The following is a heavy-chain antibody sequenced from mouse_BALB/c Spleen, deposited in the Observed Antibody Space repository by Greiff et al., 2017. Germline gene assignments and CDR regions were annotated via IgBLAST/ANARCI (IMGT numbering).Heavy chain of an antibody. CDR1: GFSLTSYG. V-gene: IGHV2-9*02. CDR3: AREGNGNYEENYFDY. D-gene: IGHD2-1*01. J-gene: IGHJ2*01. CDR2: IWAGGST. Sequence: VQLQESGPGLVAPSQSLSITCTVSGFSLTSYGVHWVRQPPGKGLEWLGVIWAGGSTNYNSALMSRLSISKDNSKSQVFLKMNSLQTDDTAMYYCAREGNGNYEENYFDYWGQGTTLTVSS.